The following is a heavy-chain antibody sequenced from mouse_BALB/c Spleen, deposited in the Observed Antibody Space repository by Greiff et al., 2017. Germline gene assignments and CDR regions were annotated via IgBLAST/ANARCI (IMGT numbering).Heavy chain of an antibody. Sequence: EVKLMESGGGLVQPGGSLKLSCAASGFTFSSYGMSWVRQTPDKRLELVATINSNGGSTYYPDSVKGRFTISRDNAKNTLYLQMSSLKSEDTAMYYCARVLLRLPYYFDYWGQGTTLTVSS. CDR1: GFTFSSYG. CDR3: ARVLLRLPYYFDY. CDR2: INSNGGST. J-gene: IGHJ2*01. D-gene: IGHD1-2*01. V-gene: IGHV5-6-3*01.